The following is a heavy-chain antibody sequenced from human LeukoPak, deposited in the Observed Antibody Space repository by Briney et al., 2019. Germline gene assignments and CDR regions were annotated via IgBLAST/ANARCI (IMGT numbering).Heavy chain of an antibody. D-gene: IGHD1-26*01. CDR2: IYYSGST. CDR3: ARDPRGIVGANHNWFDP. J-gene: IGHJ5*02. CDR1: GGSISSSSYY. Sequence: SETLSLTCTVSGGSISSSSYYWGWIRQPPGKGLEWIGSIYYSGSTYYNPSLKSRVTISVDTSKSQFSLKLISVTAADTAVYYCARDPRGIVGANHNWFDPWGQRTLVTVSS. V-gene: IGHV4-39*07.